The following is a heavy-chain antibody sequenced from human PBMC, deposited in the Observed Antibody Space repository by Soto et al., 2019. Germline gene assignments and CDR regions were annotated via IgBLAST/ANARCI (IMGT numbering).Heavy chain of an antibody. V-gene: IGHV4-59*08. D-gene: IGHD3-10*01. Sequence: QVQLQESGPGLVKPSETLSLTCTVSGGSISSYYWTWIRQPPGKGLEWIGFMYNSGSTHYNPSLKSRATMTLDTSKNQFSLTLRSVTAADTAVYYCASMGYHYGSGSYPLDYWGQGTLVTVSS. J-gene: IGHJ4*02. CDR2: MYNSGST. CDR3: ASMGYHYGSGSYPLDY. CDR1: GGSISSYY.